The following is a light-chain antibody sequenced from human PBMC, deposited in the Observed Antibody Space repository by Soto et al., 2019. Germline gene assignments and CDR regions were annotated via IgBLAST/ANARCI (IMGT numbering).Light chain of an antibody. Sequence: IVLTQSPPTLSLSPGERATLSCRASQSVSSYLAWYQQKPGQAPRLLIYDASNRATGISDRFSGSGSGTDFTLTISRLEPEDFAVYYCQQYGSSGTFGQGTKVDIK. CDR2: DAS. CDR3: QQYGSSGT. J-gene: IGKJ1*01. CDR1: QSVSSY. V-gene: IGKV3-20*01.